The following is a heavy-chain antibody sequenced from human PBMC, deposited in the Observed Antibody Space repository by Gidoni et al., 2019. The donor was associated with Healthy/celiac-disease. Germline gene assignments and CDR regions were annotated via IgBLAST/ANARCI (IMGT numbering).Heavy chain of an antibody. V-gene: IGHV3-23*01. J-gene: IGHJ6*02. Sequence: EVQLLESGGGLVQPGGSLRLSCAASGFTFSSYAMRWVRQAPGKGLVWVSAISGSGGSTYYADSVKGRFTISRDNSKNTLYLQMNSLRAEDTAVYYCAKMGYCSSTSCYSYYYYYGMDVWGQGTTVTVSS. CDR1: GFTFSSYA. D-gene: IGHD2-2*02. CDR2: ISGSGGST. CDR3: AKMGYCSSTSCYSYYYYYGMDV.